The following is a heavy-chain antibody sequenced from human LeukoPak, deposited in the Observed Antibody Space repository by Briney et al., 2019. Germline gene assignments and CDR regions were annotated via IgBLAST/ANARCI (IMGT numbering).Heavy chain of an antibody. CDR1: GGFISSDY. D-gene: IGHD3-10*01. Sequence: SETLSLTCSVLGGFISSDYWSWIRQPPGKGLEFIGYIYYNGNTNYNPSLKSRVTISVDTSKNQFSLKLSSATAADTAVYYCARGGPSSRFFDLWGRGTLVTVSS. CDR3: ARGGPSSRFFDL. V-gene: IGHV4-59*01. CDR2: IYYNGNT. J-gene: IGHJ2*01.